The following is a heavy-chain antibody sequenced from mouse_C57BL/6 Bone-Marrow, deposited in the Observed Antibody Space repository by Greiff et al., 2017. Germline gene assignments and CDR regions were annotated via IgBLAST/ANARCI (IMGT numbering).Heavy chain of an antibody. CDR1: GFNIKDYY. D-gene: IGHD1-1*01. Sequence: VQLQQSGAELVKPGASVKLSCTASGFNIKDYYLHWVKQRTEQGLEWIGRIDSEDSETKYAPKFQGKATITADTSSNTASLHLTSLTYEDTAVYVCAIPLITTVVASPDYWGQGTTLTVSS. CDR2: IDSEDSET. V-gene: IGHV14-2*01. J-gene: IGHJ2*01. CDR3: AIPLITTVVASPDY.